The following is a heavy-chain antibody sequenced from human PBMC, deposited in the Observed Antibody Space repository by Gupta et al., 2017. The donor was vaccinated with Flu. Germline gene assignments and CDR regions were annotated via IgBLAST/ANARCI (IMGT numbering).Heavy chain of an antibody. V-gene: IGHV3-33*01. CDR3: ARAHDYGDYWYFDL. CDR1: GFPFSSYG. D-gene: IGHD4-17*01. CDR2: IWYDGSNK. J-gene: IGHJ2*01. Sequence: QVQLVESGGGVVQPGRSLRLSCAASGFPFSSYGMHWVRQAPGKGLEWVAVIWYDGSNKYYADSVKGRFTISRDNSKNTLYLQMNSLRAEDTAVYYCARAHDYGDYWYFDLWGRGTLVTVSS.